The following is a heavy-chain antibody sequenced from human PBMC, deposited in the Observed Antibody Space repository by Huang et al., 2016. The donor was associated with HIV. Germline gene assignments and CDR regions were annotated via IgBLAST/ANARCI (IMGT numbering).Heavy chain of an antibody. CDR1: GYTFTSYG. D-gene: IGHD2-2*01. J-gene: IGHJ3*02. CDR3: ARDSPLLGVVIVVVPTAPNAFDI. Sequence: QVQLVQSGVEVKKPGASVKVSCKASGYTFTSYGISWVRQAPGQGLEWCGWISAYNGVTNYAQNVQGRFTMTTDTSTSTAYMELRSLRSDDAAVYYCARDSPLLGVVIVVVPTAPNAFDIWGQGTMVTVSS. V-gene: IGHV1-18*01. CDR2: ISAYNGVT.